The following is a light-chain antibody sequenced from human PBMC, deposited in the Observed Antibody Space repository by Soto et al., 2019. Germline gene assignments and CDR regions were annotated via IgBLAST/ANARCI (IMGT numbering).Light chain of an antibody. CDR2: GAS. J-gene: IGKJ4*01. CDR3: QQYGSSPLT. Sequence: EIVLTQSPGTLSLSPGERATLSCRASQSVSSSFFAWYQQKPGQAPRLLFYGASSRATGIPDRFSGSGSGTDFILTSSRLEPEDVAVYCWQQYGSSPLTFGGGTKVEIK. V-gene: IGKV3-20*01. CDR1: QSVSSSF.